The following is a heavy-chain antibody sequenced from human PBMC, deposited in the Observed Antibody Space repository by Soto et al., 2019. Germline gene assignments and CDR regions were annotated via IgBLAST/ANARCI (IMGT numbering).Heavy chain of an antibody. Sequence: GGSLRLSCAASGFTFSSYSMNWVRQAPGKGLEWVSYISSSSSTIYYADSVKGRFTISRDNAKNSLYLQMNSLRAEDTAVYYCARDRGPDYGEFDYSGQDTLVTVSS. CDR2: ISSSSSTI. D-gene: IGHD4-17*01. CDR1: GFTFSSYS. CDR3: ARDRGPDYGEFDY. J-gene: IGHJ4*02. V-gene: IGHV3-48*01.